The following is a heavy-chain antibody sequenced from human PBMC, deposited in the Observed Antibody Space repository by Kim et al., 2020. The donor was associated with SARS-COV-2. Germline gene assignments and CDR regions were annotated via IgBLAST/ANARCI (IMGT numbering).Heavy chain of an antibody. Sequence: GGSLRLSCAASGFTFSTYWMHWVRQTPGKGLVWVSRINSAGSITDYADSVKGRFTSSTDNAKNTLYLQMNNLRVEDTAVYYCTRDPEYYSGTSCYAMDVWGQGTTVSVSS. CDR2: INSAGSIT. CDR3: TRDPEYYSGTSCYAMDV. J-gene: IGHJ6*02. V-gene: IGHV3-74*01. D-gene: IGHD2-2*01. CDR1: GFTFSTYW.